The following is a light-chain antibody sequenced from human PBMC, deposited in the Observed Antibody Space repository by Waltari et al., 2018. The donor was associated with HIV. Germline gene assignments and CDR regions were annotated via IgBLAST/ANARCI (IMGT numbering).Light chain of an antibody. CDR3: QQSYSTPLT. J-gene: IGKJ3*01. CDR1: QSISMY. Sequence: DIQMTQSPSSLSASVGDRVTITCRASQSISMYLNWYQQKPGKAPNLLIYGATSLQSGVPFRFTGSRSGTDFTLTISSLQPEDFATYYCQQSYSTPLTFGLGTKVDI. CDR2: GAT. V-gene: IGKV1-39*01.